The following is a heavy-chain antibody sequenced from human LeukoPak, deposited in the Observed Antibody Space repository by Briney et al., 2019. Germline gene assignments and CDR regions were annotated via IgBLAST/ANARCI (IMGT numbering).Heavy chain of an antibody. V-gene: IGHV1-69-2*01. CDR1: GYTFTDYY. CDR2: VDPEDGET. J-gene: IGHJ4*02. Sequence: GASVKVSCKVSGYTFTDYYMHWVQQAPGKGLEWMGLVDPEDGETIYAEKFQGRVTITADTSTDTAYMELSSLRSEDTAVYYCATKLYINHSGSYYSEYWGQGTLVTVSS. CDR3: ATKLYINHSGSYYSEY. D-gene: IGHD1-26*01.